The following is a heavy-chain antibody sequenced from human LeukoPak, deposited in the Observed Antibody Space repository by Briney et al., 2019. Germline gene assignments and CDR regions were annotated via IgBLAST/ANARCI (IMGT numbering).Heavy chain of an antibody. CDR3: ARSGESYDILTGYYYYGMDV. D-gene: IGHD3-9*01. V-gene: IGHV3-74*01. J-gene: IGHJ6*02. CDR1: GFTFSSYW. CDR2: IASDGSST. Sequence: PGGSLRLSCAASGFTFSSYWMNWVRQAPGKGLVWVSRIASDGSSTTYADSVKGRFSISRDNAKNTLYLQMNSLRVEDTAVYYCARSGESYDILTGYYYYGMDVWGQGTTVTVSS.